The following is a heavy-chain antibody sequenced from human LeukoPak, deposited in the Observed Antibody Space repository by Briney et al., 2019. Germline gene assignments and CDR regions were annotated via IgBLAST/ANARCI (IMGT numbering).Heavy chain of an antibody. Sequence: SETLSLTCTVSGGSISSSSYYWGWIRQPPGKGLEWIGSIYYGGSTYYNPSLKSRVTISVDTSKNQFSLNLSSVTAADTAVYYCARDRTVVTYDYWGQGTLVTVSS. CDR2: IYYGGST. V-gene: IGHV4-39*07. D-gene: IGHD4-23*01. CDR1: GGSISSSSYY. CDR3: ARDRTVVTYDY. J-gene: IGHJ4*02.